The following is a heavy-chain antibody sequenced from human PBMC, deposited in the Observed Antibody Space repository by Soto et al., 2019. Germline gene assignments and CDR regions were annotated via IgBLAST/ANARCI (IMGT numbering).Heavy chain of an antibody. J-gene: IGHJ4*02. CDR1: GFTFSSYS. V-gene: IGHV3-23*01. Sequence: GGSLRLSCTASGFTFSSYSMSWVRQAPGKGLEWVSTISDDGDITYYADSVKGRFTISRNNSKNTLYLQMNSLRAEDTAIYYCAKTRGGGHFDSWGQGTLVTVSS. CDR3: AKTRGGGHFDS. CDR2: ISDDGDIT. D-gene: IGHD2-2*01.